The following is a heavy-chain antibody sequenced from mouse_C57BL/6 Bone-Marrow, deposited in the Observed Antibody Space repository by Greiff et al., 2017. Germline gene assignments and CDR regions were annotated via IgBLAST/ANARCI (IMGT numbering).Heavy chain of an antibody. D-gene: IGHD2-2*01. CDR3: ARIYYGYGAGGGY. CDR1: GYTFTSYW. V-gene: IGHV1-74*01. J-gene: IGHJ4*01. Sequence: QVQLQQPGAELVKPGASVKVSCKASGYTFTSYWMHWVKQRPGQGLEWIGRIHPSDSDTNYNQKFKGKATLTVDKSSSTAYMQLSILTSEDSAVYCCARIYYGYGAGGGYWGQGTSVTVSS. CDR2: IHPSDSDT.